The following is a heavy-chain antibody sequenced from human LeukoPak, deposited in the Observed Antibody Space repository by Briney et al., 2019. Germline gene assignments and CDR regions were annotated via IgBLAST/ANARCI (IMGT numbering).Heavy chain of an antibody. CDR3: ARASGDGYQWYFDL. CDR2: IKQDGSEK. Sequence: PGGSLRLSCAPSRFTFSSYWMNWVRHAPRKGLEWVANIKQDGSEKHYVGFVKGRFTISRDNAKNSLDLQMNSLRAEDTAMYYCARASGDGYQWYFDLWGRGTLVTVSS. CDR1: RFTFSSYW. V-gene: IGHV3-7*01. J-gene: IGHJ2*01. D-gene: IGHD5-24*01.